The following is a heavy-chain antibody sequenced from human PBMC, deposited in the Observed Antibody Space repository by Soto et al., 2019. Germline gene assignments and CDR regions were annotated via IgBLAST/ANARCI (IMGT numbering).Heavy chain of an antibody. D-gene: IGHD6-19*01. Sequence: PGGSLRLSCAASGFTFSSFAMGWVRQAPGTGLEWVSVIDGSGGDTSFADSVKGRFSISRDNSKNTLYLDMNSLRAEDTAVYYCAKRSDSSGFNYDYWGQGTLVTVSS. CDR1: GFTFSSFA. J-gene: IGHJ4*02. CDR2: IDGSGGDT. CDR3: AKRSDSSGFNYDY. V-gene: IGHV3-23*01.